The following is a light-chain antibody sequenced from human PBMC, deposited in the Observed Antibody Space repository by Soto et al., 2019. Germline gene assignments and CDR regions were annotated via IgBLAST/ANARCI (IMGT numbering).Light chain of an antibody. CDR2: GNS. J-gene: IGLJ2*01. Sequence: VLTQPPSVSGAPGQRITFSCTGSSSNIGAGYDVHWYQQLPGTAPKLLIYGNSNRPSGVPDRFSGSKSGTSASLAITGLQAEDEADYYCQSYDSSLSGYVVFGGGTKLTVL. V-gene: IGLV1-40*01. CDR3: QSYDSSLSGYVV. CDR1: SSNIGAGYD.